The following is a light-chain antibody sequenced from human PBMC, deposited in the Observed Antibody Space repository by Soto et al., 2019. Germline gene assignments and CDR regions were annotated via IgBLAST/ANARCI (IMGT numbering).Light chain of an antibody. CDR2: GAS. Sequence: EIVLTQSLATLSLAPVETSKIYFRASQSVTSSYLAWYPQKPGQAPRLLMYGASIRTSGIPDRFSGSGSGTDFTLTISRLEPEDFAVYYCQQYVRSPWTGGQGNKGDIK. V-gene: IGKV3-20*01. J-gene: IGKJ1*01. CDR1: QSVTSSY. CDR3: QQYVRSPWT.